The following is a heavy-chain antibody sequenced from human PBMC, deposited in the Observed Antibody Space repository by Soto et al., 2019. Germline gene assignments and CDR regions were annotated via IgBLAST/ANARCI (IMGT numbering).Heavy chain of an antibody. Sequence: ASVKVSCKASGYTFTSYGISWVRQAPGQGLEWMGWISAYNGNTNYAQKLQGRVTMTTDTSTSTAYMELRSLRSDDTAVYYCARDPWPRDIVVVPAADYYYYGMDVWGQGTTVTGSS. CDR1: GYTFTSYG. CDR2: ISAYNGNT. J-gene: IGHJ6*02. V-gene: IGHV1-18*01. CDR3: ARDPWPRDIVVVPAADYYYYGMDV. D-gene: IGHD2-2*01.